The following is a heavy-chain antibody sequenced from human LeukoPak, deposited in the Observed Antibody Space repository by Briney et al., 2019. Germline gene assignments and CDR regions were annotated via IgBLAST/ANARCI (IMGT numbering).Heavy chain of an antibody. CDR3: AKDIGPIAAAGTSDY. CDR2: ISYDGSNK. V-gene: IGHV3-30*18. J-gene: IGHJ4*02. D-gene: IGHD6-13*01. CDR1: GFTFSSYG. Sequence: PGGSLRLSCAASGFTFSSYGMHWVRQAPGKGLEWVAVISYDGSNKYYADSVKGRFTISRDNSKNTLYLQMNSLRAEDTAVYYCAKDIGPIAAAGTSDYWGQGTLVTVSS.